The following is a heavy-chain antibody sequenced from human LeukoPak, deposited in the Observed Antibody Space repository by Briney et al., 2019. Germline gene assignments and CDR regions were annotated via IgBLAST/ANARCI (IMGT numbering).Heavy chain of an antibody. CDR1: GGSMISYY. CDR2: IHYSGST. V-gene: IGHV4-59*01. D-gene: IGHD3-22*01. J-gene: IGHJ4*02. CDR3: ARGTRMIVGGDYFDY. Sequence: ASETLSLTCTVSGGSMISYYWTSLRQPPGKGLEWIGYIHYSGSTNHKPSLHSRVTMSVDTSKNHFSLKLSSVTAADTALYYCARGTRMIVGGDYFDYWGQGTLVTVSS.